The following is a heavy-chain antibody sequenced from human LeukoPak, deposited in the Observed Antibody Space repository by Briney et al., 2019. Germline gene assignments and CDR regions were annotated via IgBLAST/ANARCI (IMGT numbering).Heavy chain of an antibody. Sequence: SETLSLTCTVSGGSISSSSYYWGWLRQPPGKGLEWIGSIYYSGSTYYNPSLKSRVTISVDTSKNQFSLKLSSVTAADTAVFYCARALRENDAFDIWGQGTMVTVSS. CDR3: ARALRENDAFDI. J-gene: IGHJ3*02. V-gene: IGHV4-39*07. CDR2: IYYSGST. CDR1: GGSISSSSYY. D-gene: IGHD1-26*01.